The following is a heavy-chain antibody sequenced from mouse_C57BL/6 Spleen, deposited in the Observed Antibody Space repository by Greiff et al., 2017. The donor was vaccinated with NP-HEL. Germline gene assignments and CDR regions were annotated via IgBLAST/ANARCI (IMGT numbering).Heavy chain of an antibody. Sequence: QVQLKQPGTELVKPGASVKLSCKASGYTFTSYWMHWVKQRPGQGLEWIGNINTSNGGTNYNEKFKSKATLTVDKASSTAYMQLSSLTSEDSAVYYCARGDIYYDYDYWGQGTTLTVSS. CDR1: GYTFTSYW. V-gene: IGHV1-53*01. J-gene: IGHJ2*01. CDR3: ARGDIYYDYDY. D-gene: IGHD2-4*01. CDR2: INTSNGGT.